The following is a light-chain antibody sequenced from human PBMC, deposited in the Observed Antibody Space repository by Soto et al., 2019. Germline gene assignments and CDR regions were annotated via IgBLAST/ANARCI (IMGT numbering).Light chain of an antibody. V-gene: IGLV1-47*01. CDR1: SSNIGSNY. Sequence: QSVLTQPPSASGTPGQRVTISCSGSSSNIGSNYVFWYQQLPGTAPKVLMYRNSQRPSGVLDRFSGSKSGTSASLAISGLRSEDQADYYCASWDDSLSGFVVFGGGTKLTVL. CDR2: RNS. J-gene: IGLJ2*01. CDR3: ASWDDSLSGFVV.